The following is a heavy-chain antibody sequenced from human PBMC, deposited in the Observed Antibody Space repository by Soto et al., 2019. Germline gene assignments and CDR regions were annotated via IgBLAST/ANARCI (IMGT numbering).Heavy chain of an antibody. CDR3: ASLTWGSGSGSYYWFDT. D-gene: IGHD3-10*01. V-gene: IGHV4-59*08. CDR2: IYYTGST. CDR1: GGSISSYY. J-gene: IGHJ5*02. Sequence: SETLSLTCTASGGSISSYYWSWIRQSPGKGLECIGYIYYTGSTNYNPSLKSRVTISIDTSKNQFSLKLSSVTAADTAVYYCASLTWGSGSGSYYWFDTWGQGTLVTVS.